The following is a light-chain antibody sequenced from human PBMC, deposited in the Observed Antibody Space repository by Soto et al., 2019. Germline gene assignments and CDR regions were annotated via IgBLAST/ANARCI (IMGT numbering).Light chain of an antibody. Sequence: QSVLTQPASVSGSPGQSITISCTGTSSDVGGYNYVSWYQQHPGKAPKLMIYEVSNRPSGVSNRFSGSESGNTASLTISGLQAEDEADYYCSSYTSSSTLFGTGTKVTVL. CDR2: EVS. CDR1: SSDVGGYNY. J-gene: IGLJ1*01. V-gene: IGLV2-14*01. CDR3: SSYTSSSTL.